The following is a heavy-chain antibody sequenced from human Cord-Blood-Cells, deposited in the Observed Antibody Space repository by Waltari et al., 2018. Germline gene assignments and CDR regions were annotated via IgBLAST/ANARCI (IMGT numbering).Heavy chain of an antibody. J-gene: IGHJ4*02. CDR1: VYTFTGHY. CDR3: AREYSSAVDY. D-gene: IGHD6-25*01. V-gene: IGHV1-2*02. Sequence: QVHLVQSGAEVQKPGASVKVFCKASVYTFTGHYMHWVRQAPGQGLEWRGGIRPNRGGTIYAQKFQGRVTMTRDASISTAYIELSRLRSDDTAVYYCAREYSSAVDYWGQGTLVTVSS. CDR2: IRPNRGGT.